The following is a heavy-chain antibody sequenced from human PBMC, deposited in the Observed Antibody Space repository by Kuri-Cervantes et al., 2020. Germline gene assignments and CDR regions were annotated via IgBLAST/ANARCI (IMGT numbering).Heavy chain of an antibody. Sequence: PGGPLRLSCAASGFTFSDYYMSWIRQAPGKGLEWVSYISSSGSTIYYADSVKGRFTISRDNAKNSLYLQMNSLRAEDTAVYYCARIYCSGGSCYSSGMDVWGQGTTVTVSS. CDR3: ARIYCSGGSCYSSGMDV. D-gene: IGHD2-15*01. CDR1: GFTFSDYY. V-gene: IGHV3-11*04. J-gene: IGHJ6*02. CDR2: ISSSGSTI.